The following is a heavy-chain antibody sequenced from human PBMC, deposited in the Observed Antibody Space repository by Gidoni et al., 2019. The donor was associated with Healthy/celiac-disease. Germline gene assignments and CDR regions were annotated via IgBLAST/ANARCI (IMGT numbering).Heavy chain of an antibody. CDR2: IYSGGST. V-gene: IGHV3-66*02. J-gene: IGHJ6*03. CDR1: GFTVSSNY. Sequence: EVQLVESGGGLVQPGGSLRLSCAASGFTVSSNYMSWVRQAPGKGLEWVSVIYSGGSTYYADSVKGRFTISRDNSKNTLYLQMNSLRAEDTAVYYCARSPPAVKTAYYYYYYMDVWGKGTTVTVSS. CDR3: ARSPPAVKTAYYYYYYMDV.